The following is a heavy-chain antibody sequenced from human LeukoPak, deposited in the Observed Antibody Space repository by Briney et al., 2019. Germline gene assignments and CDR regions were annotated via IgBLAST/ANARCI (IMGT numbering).Heavy chain of an antibody. CDR2: IRYDGSNK. CDR1: GFTFSSYG. Sequence: TGGSLRLSCAASGFTFSSYGMHWVRQAPGKGLEWVAFIRYDGSNKYYADSVKGRFTISRDNSKNTLYLQMNSLRAEDTAVYYCAKRRAVAGIGTGGGAFDIWGQGTMVTVSS. CDR3: AKRRAVAGIGTGGGAFDI. V-gene: IGHV3-30*02. J-gene: IGHJ3*02. D-gene: IGHD6-19*01.